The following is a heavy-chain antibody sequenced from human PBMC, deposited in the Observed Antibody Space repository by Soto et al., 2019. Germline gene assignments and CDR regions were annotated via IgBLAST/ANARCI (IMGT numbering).Heavy chain of an antibody. Sequence: QVQLVESGGGVVQPGRSLRLSCAASGFTFSSYGMNWVRQAPGKGLEWVAVIWYDGSNKYYADSVKGRFTISRDNSKNTLYLQMNSLRAEDTAVYYCARVDQLGDYYGMDVWGQATTVTVSS. D-gene: IGHD3-16*01. J-gene: IGHJ6*02. CDR3: ARVDQLGDYYGMDV. CDR1: GFTFSSYG. V-gene: IGHV3-33*01. CDR2: IWYDGSNK.